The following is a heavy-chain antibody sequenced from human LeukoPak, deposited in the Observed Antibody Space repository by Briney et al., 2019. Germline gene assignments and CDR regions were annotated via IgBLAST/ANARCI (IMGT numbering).Heavy chain of an antibody. Sequence: AGGSLRLSCAASGFTFSSYAMSWVRKAPGKGLEWVSAISGSGGSTYYADSVKGRFTIYRDNSKNTLYLQMNSLRAEDTAVYYCAEPEGGYYDIRPDWGQGTLVTVSS. J-gene: IGHJ4*02. CDR2: ISGSGGST. D-gene: IGHD3-22*01. CDR3: AEPEGGYYDIRPD. CDR1: GFTFSSYA. V-gene: IGHV3-23*01.